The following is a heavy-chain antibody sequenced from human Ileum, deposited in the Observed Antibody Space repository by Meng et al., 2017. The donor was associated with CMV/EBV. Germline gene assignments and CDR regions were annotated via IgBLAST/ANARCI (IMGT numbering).Heavy chain of an antibody. J-gene: IGHJ4*02. D-gene: IGHD2-21*01. V-gene: IGHV4-61*02. CDR1: GDSISSDNYH. CDR3: AIYYGGVGGRGY. CDR2: RHKNGND. Sequence: QVPLQEPGPGLVKPAQTRSLTCRVSGDSISSDNYHWSWIRQPAGKGLEWIGQRHKNGNDNYNASLKSRVTISIDTSKNQFSLTLTSVTAADTAVYYCAIYYGGVGGRGYWAQGTLVTVSS.